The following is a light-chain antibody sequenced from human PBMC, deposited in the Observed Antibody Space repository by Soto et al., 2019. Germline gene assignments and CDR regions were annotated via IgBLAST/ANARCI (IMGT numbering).Light chain of an antibody. J-gene: IGLJ2*01. V-gene: IGLV1-44*01. CDR3: AAWDGSLNNVL. CDR1: GSSIGTNT. CDR2: DND. Sequence: QSVLTQPPSASGTPGQRVTISCSGSGSSIGTNTVNWYRQLPGTAPKLLIYDNDHRPSGVPDRFSRSKSVTSASLAISGLQSEDEADYYCAAWDGSLNNVLFGGGTKLTVL.